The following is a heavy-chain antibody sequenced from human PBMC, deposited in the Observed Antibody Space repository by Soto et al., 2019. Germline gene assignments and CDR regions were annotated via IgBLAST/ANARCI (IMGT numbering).Heavy chain of an antibody. CDR3: ARARGYSSSWYGPNTKYYYYYYMDV. Sequence: SETLSLTCAVYGVSFSGYYWSWIRQPPGKGLEWIGEINHSGSTNYNPSLKSRVTISVDTSKNQFSLKLSSVTAADTAVYYCARARGYSSSWYGPNTKYYYYYYMDVWGKGTTVTVSS. J-gene: IGHJ6*03. CDR2: INHSGST. CDR1: GVSFSGYY. V-gene: IGHV4-34*01. D-gene: IGHD6-13*01.